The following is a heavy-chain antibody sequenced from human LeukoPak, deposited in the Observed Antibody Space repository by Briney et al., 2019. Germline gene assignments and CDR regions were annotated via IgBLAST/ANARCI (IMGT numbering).Heavy chain of an antibody. D-gene: IGHD5-24*01. V-gene: IGHV3-23*01. Sequence: GGSLRLSCAASGFTFSSYAMSWVRQAPGKGLEWVSAISGSGGSTYYADSVKGRFAISRDNSKNTLYLQMNSLRAEDTAVYYCAKGSRDGYKGDLDYWGQGALVTVSS. J-gene: IGHJ4*02. CDR3: AKGSRDGYKGDLDY. CDR2: ISGSGGST. CDR1: GFTFSSYA.